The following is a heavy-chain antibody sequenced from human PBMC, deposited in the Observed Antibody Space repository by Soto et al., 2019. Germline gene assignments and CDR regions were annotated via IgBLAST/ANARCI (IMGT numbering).Heavy chain of an antibody. CDR2: ISYDGSNK. V-gene: IGHV3-30*18. CDR3: AKGVEGYQLLCRPADLCYYYYMDV. J-gene: IGHJ6*03. Sequence: GGSLRLSCAASGFTFSSYGMHWVRQAPGKGLEWVAVISYDGSNKYYADSVKGRFTISRDNSKNTLYLQMNSLRAEDTAVYYCAKGVEGYQLLCRPADLCYYYYMDVWGKGTTVTVSS. CDR1: GFTFSSYG. D-gene: IGHD2-2*01.